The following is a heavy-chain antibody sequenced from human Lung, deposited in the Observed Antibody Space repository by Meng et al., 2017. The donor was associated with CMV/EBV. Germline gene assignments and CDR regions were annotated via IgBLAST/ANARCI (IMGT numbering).Heavy chain of an antibody. J-gene: IGHJ6*02. CDR1: GGTFSSYA. D-gene: IGHD6-19*01. V-gene: IGHV1-69*05. Sequence: SVKVSCKASGGTFSSYAISWVRQAPGQGLEWMGGVIPIFGTANYAQKLQGRVTITTDESTSTAYMELSSLRSEDTAVYYCARRRAVAGTHVYYYYGMDVWGQGTTVTVSS. CDR3: ARRRAVAGTHVYYYYGMDV. CDR2: VIPIFGTA.